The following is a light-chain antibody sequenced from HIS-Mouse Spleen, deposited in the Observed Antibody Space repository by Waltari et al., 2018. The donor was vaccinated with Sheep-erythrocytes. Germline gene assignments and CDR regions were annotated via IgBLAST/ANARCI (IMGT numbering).Light chain of an antibody. CDR1: SSDVGGYHY. J-gene: IGLJ2*01. CDR3: CSYAGSYTLV. CDR2: DVS. Sequence: QSALPQPRSVSGSPGQSVTLPCTATSSDVGGYHYVSWYQQHPGKAPKLMIYDVSKRPSGVPDRFSGSKSGNTASLTISGLQAEDEADYYCCSYAGSYTLVFGGGTKLTVL. V-gene: IGLV2-11*01.